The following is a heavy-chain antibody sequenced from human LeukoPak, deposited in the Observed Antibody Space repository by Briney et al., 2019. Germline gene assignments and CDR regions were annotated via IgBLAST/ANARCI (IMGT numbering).Heavy chain of an antibody. V-gene: IGHV4-39*07. D-gene: IGHD5-12*01. J-gene: IGHJ4*02. CDR3: ARSGSGYLRYYFDY. CDR1: GGSISSSSYY. CDR2: MYSSGRT. Sequence: SETLSLTCTVSGGSISSSSYYWGWIRQPPGKGLEWIGSMYSSGRTYYNPSLKSRVTISVDTSKNQFSLKLSSVTAADTAVYYCARSGSGYLRYYFDYWGQGTLVTASS.